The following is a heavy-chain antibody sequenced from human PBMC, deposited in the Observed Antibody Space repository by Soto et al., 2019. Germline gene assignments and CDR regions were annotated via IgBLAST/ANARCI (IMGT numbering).Heavy chain of an antibody. J-gene: IGHJ4*02. Sequence: KTSETLSLTCTVSGGSISSYYWSWIRQPAGKGLEWIGRIYTSGSTNYNPSLKSRVTMSVDTSKNQFSLKLSSVTAADTAVYYCARARRNGYNSLPLPFDCWGQGTLVTVS. CDR3: ARARRNGYNSLPLPFDC. V-gene: IGHV4-4*07. D-gene: IGHD5-12*01. CDR2: IYTSGST. CDR1: GGSISSYY.